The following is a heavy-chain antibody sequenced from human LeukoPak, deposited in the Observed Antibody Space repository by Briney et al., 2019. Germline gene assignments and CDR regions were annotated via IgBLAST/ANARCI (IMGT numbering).Heavy chain of an antibody. CDR2: ISYDGSNK. J-gene: IGHJ4*02. CDR3: AKDRGYCTSTSCRGVDY. V-gene: IGHV3-30*18. Sequence: GRSLRLSCAASGFTFSNYGMHWVRQAPGKGLEWVAVISYDGSNKYYADSVKGRFTISRDNSKNTLYLQMNSLRAADTAVYYCAKDRGYCTSTSCRGVDYWGQGTLVTVSS. D-gene: IGHD2-2*01. CDR1: GFTFSNYG.